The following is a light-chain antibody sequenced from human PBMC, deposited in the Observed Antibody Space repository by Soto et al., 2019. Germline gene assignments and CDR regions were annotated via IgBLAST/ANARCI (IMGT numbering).Light chain of an antibody. Sequence: EIVLTQSPATLSLSPGERATLSCRASQSVSSYLAWYQQKPGQAPRLLIYDASSRATGIPARFSGSGSGTDFTLTISNLEPEDFAVYYCQQRSNWPPDFGGGTKVEIK. CDR3: QQRSNWPPD. J-gene: IGKJ4*01. V-gene: IGKV3-11*01. CDR1: QSVSSY. CDR2: DAS.